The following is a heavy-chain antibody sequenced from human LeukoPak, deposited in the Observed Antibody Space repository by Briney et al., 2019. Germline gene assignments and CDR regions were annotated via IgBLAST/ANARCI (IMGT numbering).Heavy chain of an antibody. V-gene: IGHV4-4*07. J-gene: IGHJ4*02. CDR3: AGRAQTTGWSFDY. D-gene: IGHD6-19*01. CDR1: GGSITSYH. CDR2: IHTSAST. Sequence: SETLSLTCFVSGGSITSYHWSWIRQPAGKGLEWIGQIHTSASTNYNPSLKSRVAMSIDTSKNQFSLELSSVTAADTSVYYCAGRAQTTGWSFDYWGQGALVTVSS.